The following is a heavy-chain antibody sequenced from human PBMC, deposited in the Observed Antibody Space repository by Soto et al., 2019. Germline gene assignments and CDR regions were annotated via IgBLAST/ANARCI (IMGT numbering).Heavy chain of an antibody. CDR2: LYFTVNT. CDR3: ARALWGPAGHINWFDP. CDR1: GGSIRNSSHY. Sequence: SETLSLTCTVSGGSIRNSSHYWGWIRQPPGKGLEWIGSLYFTVNTYYNPSLKSRVTISVDTSQNQFSLRLSSVTAADTAVYYCARALWGPAGHINWFDPWGQGTLVTVSS. J-gene: IGHJ5*02. V-gene: IGHV4-39*07. D-gene: IGHD2-2*01.